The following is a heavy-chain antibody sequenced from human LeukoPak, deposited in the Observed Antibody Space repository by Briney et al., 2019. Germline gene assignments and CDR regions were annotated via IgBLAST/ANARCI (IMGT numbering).Heavy chain of an antibody. Sequence: ASVKVSCKASGYTFTSYGISWVRQAPGQGLEWMGWISAYNGNTNYAQKLQGRVTMTTDTSTSTAYMELRSLRSDDTAVYYCARDPLWAVAGRNDYFDYWGQGTLVTVSS. CDR1: GYTFTSYG. CDR3: ARDPLWAVAGRNDYFDY. CDR2: ISAYNGNT. V-gene: IGHV1-18*01. D-gene: IGHD6-19*01. J-gene: IGHJ4*02.